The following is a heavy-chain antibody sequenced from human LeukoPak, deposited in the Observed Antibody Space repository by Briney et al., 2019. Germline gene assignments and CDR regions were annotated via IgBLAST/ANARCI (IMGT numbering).Heavy chain of an antibody. CDR1: GFTFSSYA. D-gene: IGHD3-16*01. V-gene: IGHV3-23*01. CDR2: ISGSGTSA. Sequence: PGGSLRLSCAASGFTFSSYAMTWVRQAPGEGLQWVSGISGSGTSAYYADSVRGRFTISRDNSKNTLYLQMNSLRAEDTAIYYCARLDEAFDNWGQGTLVTVSS. CDR3: ARLDEAFDN. J-gene: IGHJ4*02.